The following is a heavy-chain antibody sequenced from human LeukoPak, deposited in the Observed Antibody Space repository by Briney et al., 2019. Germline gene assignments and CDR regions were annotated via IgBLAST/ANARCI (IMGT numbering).Heavy chain of an antibody. V-gene: IGHV3-43*01. CDR3: AKASSSWSELEY. J-gene: IGHJ4*02. CDR2: ITWDGDNT. Sequence: GGSLRLSCAASGFTFDDYSMHWVRQAPGKGLEWVSLITWDGDNTYYADSVRGRFTISRDNSANSLYLQMNSLRTEDTALYYCAKASSSWSELEYWGQGTLVTVSS. D-gene: IGHD6-13*01. CDR1: GFTFDDYS.